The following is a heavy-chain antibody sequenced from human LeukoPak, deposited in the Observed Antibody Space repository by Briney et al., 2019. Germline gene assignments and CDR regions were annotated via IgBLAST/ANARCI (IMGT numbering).Heavy chain of an antibody. V-gene: IGHV4-38-2*02. CDR1: GYSISSGYY. J-gene: IGHJ4*02. CDR3: ARVVKGVGATFPDY. Sequence: ASETLSLTCTVSGYSISSGYYWGWIRQPPGKGLEWTGSIDHSGSTYYNPSLKSRITISVDTSKNQFSLKLSSVTAADTAVYYCARVVKGVGATFPDYWGQGTLVTVSS. CDR2: IDHSGST. D-gene: IGHD1-26*01.